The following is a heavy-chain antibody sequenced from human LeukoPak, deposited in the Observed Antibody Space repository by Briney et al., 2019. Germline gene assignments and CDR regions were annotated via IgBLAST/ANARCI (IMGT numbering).Heavy chain of an antibody. CDR3: AAGLGESSGYYYVFGLS. J-gene: IGHJ5*02. CDR1: GFTFTSSA. CDR2: IVVGSGNT. V-gene: IGHV1-58*01. D-gene: IGHD3-22*01. Sequence: GASVKVSCKASGFTFTSSAVQWVRQARGQRLERIGWIVVGSGNTNYAQKFQERVTITRDMSTSTAYMELSSLRSEDTAVYYCAAGLGESSGYYYVFGLSWGQGTLVTVSS.